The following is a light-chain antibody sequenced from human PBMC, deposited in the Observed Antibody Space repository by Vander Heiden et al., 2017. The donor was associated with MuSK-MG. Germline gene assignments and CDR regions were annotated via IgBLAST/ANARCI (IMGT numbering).Light chain of an antibody. CDR1: QSLLHSNGYNY. V-gene: IGKV2-28*01. Sequence: DLVMTQSPLSLPFTPGEPASISCRSSQSLLHSNGYNYLDWYLQKPGQSPQLLIYLGSNRASGVPDRFSGSGSGTDFTLKISRVEAEDVGVYYCRQALQTPFTFGHGTKVDIK. J-gene: IGKJ3*01. CDR3: RQALQTPFT. CDR2: LGS.